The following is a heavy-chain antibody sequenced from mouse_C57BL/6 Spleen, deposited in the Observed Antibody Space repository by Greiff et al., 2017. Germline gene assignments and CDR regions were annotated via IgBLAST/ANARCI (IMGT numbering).Heavy chain of an antibody. CDR1: GYTFTSYW. Sequence: QVQLQQPGAELVKPGASVKLSCKASGYTFTSYWMQWVKQRPGQGLEWIGEIDPSDSYTNYNQKFKGKATLTVDTSSSTAYMQLSSLTSEDSAVYYCATDSNYVGFAYWGQGTLVTVSA. CDR3: ATDSNYVGFAY. V-gene: IGHV1-50*01. J-gene: IGHJ3*01. CDR2: IDPSDSYT. D-gene: IGHD2-5*01.